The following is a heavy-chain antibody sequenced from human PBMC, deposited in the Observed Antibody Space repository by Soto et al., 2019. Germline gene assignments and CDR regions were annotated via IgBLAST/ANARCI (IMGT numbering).Heavy chain of an antibody. CDR3: AGGATNSSSSYMDV. Sequence: QVQLQQWGAGLLKPSETLSLTCAVYGGSFSGYYWSWIRQPPGKGLEWIGEINHSGSTHYNPSLKRRVTISVDPPKNQVSLKLSSVTPAATAVYYGAGGATNSSSSYMDVWGKGTTVTVSS. CDR2: INHSGST. V-gene: IGHV4-34*01. J-gene: IGHJ6*03. CDR1: GGSFSGYY. D-gene: IGHD6-6*01.